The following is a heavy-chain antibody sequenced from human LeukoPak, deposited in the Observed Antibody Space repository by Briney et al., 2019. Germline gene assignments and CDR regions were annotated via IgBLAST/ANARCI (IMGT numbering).Heavy chain of an antibody. D-gene: IGHD1-1*01. Sequence: GGSLRLSCAASGFTFSNAWMSWVRQAPGKGLEWVGRIESKTDGGTTDYAAPVKGRFTISRDDSKNTLYLQMNSLKTEDTAVYYCTSRTTSPWGQGTLVTVSS. V-gene: IGHV3-15*04. CDR1: GFTFSNAW. CDR3: TSRTTSP. J-gene: IGHJ5*02. CDR2: IESKTDGGTT.